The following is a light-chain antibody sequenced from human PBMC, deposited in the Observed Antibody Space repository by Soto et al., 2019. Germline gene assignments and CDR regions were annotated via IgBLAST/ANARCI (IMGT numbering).Light chain of an antibody. V-gene: IGLV1-40*01. J-gene: IGLJ1*01. Sequence: QSLLTQPPSLSGAPGQRVTISCSGSSSNIGAGYDVNWYRQLPGTAPKLLIYGNSDRPSGVPDRFSGSKSGTSASLAITGLQAEDEADYYCQSYDSSLINYVFGTGTKVTVL. CDR3: QSYDSSLINYV. CDR2: GNS. CDR1: SSNIGAGYD.